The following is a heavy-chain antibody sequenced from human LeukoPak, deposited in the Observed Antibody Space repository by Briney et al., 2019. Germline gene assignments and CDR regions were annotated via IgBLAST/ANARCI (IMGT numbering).Heavy chain of an antibody. D-gene: IGHD3-10*01. J-gene: IGHJ5*02. V-gene: IGHV3-30*18. CDR2: ISYDGSNK. Sequence: GGSLRLSCAASGFTFSSYGMHWVRQAPGKGLEWVAVISYDGSNKYYADSVKGRFTISRDNSKNTLYLQMNSLRAEDTAVYYCAKDRGNQWFDPWGQGTLVTVSS. CDR1: GFTFSSYG. CDR3: AKDRGNQWFDP.